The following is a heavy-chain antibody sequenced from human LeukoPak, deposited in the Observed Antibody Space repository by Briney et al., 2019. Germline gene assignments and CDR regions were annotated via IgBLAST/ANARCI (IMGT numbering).Heavy chain of an antibody. D-gene: IGHD5/OR15-5a*01. CDR3: ARGDSTNQDGDYYGLDV. CDR2: IYSSGST. V-gene: IGHV4-4*07. Sequence: SETLSLTCTVSGGSISGYYWSWIRRSAGKGLEWIGRIYSSGSTNYNPSLKSRAIMSVDTSKNHFSLDLSSVTAADTAVYFCARGDSTNQDGDYYGLDVWGTGTTVIVSS. CDR1: GGSISGYY. J-gene: IGHJ6*04.